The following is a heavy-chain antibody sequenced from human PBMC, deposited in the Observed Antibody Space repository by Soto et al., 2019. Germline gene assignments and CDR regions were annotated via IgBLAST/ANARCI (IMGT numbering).Heavy chain of an antibody. V-gene: IGHV3-21*01. J-gene: IGHJ4*02. Sequence: GGTLRLSCAASGFTFTRYSMNWVRQAPGKGLEWVSSISSTTNYIYYADSMKGRFTVSRDNAKNSVYLEMNSLSAEDTALYYCARESEDLTSNFDYWGQGTLVTVSS. CDR2: ISSTTNYI. CDR1: GFTFTRYS. CDR3: ARESEDLTSNFDY.